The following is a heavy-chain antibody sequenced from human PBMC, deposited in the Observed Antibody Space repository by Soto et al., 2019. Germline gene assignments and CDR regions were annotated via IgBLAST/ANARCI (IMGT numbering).Heavy chain of an antibody. J-gene: IGHJ6*02. CDR1: GFTFSSYW. D-gene: IGHD3-22*01. CDR2: INSDGSST. CDR3: ARDRVTMIVVNGMDV. Sequence: EVQLVESGGGLVQPGGSLRLSCAASGFTFSSYWMHWFRQAPGKELVWVSRINSDGSSTSYADSVKGRFTISRDNAKNTLYLQMYSLRAEDSAVYYCARDRVTMIVVNGMDVWGQGTTVTVSS. V-gene: IGHV3-74*01.